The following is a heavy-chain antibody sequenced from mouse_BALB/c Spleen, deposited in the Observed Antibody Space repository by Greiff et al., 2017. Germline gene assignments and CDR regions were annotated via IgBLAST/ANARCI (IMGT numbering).Heavy chain of an antibody. D-gene: IGHD2-4*01. CDR1: GFTFSSYG. CDR2: INSNGGST. Sequence: EVKVEESGGGLVQPGGSLKLSCAASGFTFSSYGMSWVRQTPDKRLELVATINSNGGSTYYPDSVKGRFTISRDNAKNTLYLQMSSLKSEDTAMYYCSRGEYYDYAWFAYWGQGTLVTVSA. V-gene: IGHV5-6-3*01. CDR3: SRGEYYDYAWFAY. J-gene: IGHJ3*01.